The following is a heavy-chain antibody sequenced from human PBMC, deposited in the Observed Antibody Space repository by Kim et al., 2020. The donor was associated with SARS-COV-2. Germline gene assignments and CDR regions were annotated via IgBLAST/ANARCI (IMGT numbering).Heavy chain of an antibody. D-gene: IGHD6-13*01. J-gene: IGHJ6*02. Sequence: GGSLRLSCAASGFTFSSYGMHWVRQAPGKGLEWVAVISYDGSNKYYADSVKGRFTISRDNSKNTLYLQMNSLRAEDTAVYYCAKPLPWYSSSWYWSGMDVWGQGTTVTVSS. CDR3: AKPLPWYSSSWYWSGMDV. CDR2: ISYDGSNK. CDR1: GFTFSSYG. V-gene: IGHV3-30*18.